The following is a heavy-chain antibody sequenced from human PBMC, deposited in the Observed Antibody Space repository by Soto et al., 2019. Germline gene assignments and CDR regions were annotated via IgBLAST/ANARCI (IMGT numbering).Heavy chain of an antibody. CDR2: IYYSGST. CDR3: ARDSLGYCSSTSCYNYYYYGMDV. J-gene: IGHJ6*02. CDR1: GGSISSYY. Sequence: SETLSLTCTVSGGSISSYYWSWIRQPPGKGLEWIGYIYYSGSTNYNPSLKSRVTISVDTSKNQFSLKLSSATAADTAVYYCARDSLGYCSSTSCYNYYYYGMDVWGQGTTVTVSS. D-gene: IGHD2-2*02. V-gene: IGHV4-59*01.